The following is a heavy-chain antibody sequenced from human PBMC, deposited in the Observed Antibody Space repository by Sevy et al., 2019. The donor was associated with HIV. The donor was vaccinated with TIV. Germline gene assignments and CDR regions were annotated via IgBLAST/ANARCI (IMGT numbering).Heavy chain of an antibody. CDR2: ISYDAINK. D-gene: IGHD6-13*01. CDR1: GFTFSYYG. CDR3: AKSTAAVGTGGFDY. V-gene: IGHV3-30*02. Sequence: GSLRLSCAASGFTFSYYGMHWVRQAPGKGLEWVTFISYDAINKYYADSVKGRFTISRDNSKNTLYLQMNSLRPEDTALYYCAKSTAAVGTGGFDYWGQGTLVTVSS. J-gene: IGHJ4*02.